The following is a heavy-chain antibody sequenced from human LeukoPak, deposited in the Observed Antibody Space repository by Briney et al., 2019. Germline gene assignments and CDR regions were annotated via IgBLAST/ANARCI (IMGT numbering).Heavy chain of an antibody. D-gene: IGHD5-18*01. J-gene: IGHJ4*02. CDR3: ARQSSYGPRKPNDY. V-gene: IGHV4-39*01. Sequence: SETLSLTCTVSGGSISSSSYYWVWMRQPPGKELEWIGRIDYSGSTYDNPSLNSQVTISVDTSKNQFSTKLSSVTAAATAVYYCARQSSYGPRKPNDYWGQGTLVTVSS. CDR2: IDYSGST. CDR1: GGSISSSSYY.